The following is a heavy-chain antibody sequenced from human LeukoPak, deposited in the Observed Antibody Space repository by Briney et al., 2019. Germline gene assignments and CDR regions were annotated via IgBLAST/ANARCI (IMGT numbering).Heavy chain of an antibody. V-gene: IGHV3-48*03. Sequence: GGSLRLSCAASGFTFSSYEMNWVRQAPGRGLEWVSYISGSGVTMYYADSVKGRFTISGDDAKNSLYLQMNSLSGEDTAVYYCAREDIRLDYFDYWGRGTLVSVSS. CDR2: ISGSGVTM. J-gene: IGHJ4*02. D-gene: IGHD6-19*01. CDR3: AREDIRLDYFDY. CDR1: GFTFSSYE.